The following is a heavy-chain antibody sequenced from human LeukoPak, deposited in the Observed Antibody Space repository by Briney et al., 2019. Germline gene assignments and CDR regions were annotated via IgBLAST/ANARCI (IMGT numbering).Heavy chain of an antibody. J-gene: IGHJ4*02. CDR2: IYYSGST. V-gene: IGHV4-30-4*02. Sequence: PSETLSLTCTVSGGSISSGDYYWSWIRQPPGKGLEWIGYIYYSGSTYYNPSLKSRVTIPMDASMNQFSLKVTSVTPADTAVYYCARGGSLYYGSGSYGYWGQGTLVIVSS. CDR3: ARGGSLYYGSGSYGY. CDR1: GGSISSGDYY. D-gene: IGHD3-10*01.